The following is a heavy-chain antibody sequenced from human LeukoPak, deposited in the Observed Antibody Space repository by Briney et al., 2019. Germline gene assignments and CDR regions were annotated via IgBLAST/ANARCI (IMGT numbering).Heavy chain of an antibody. D-gene: IGHD3-22*01. CDR1: GGTFSSYA. J-gene: IGHJ1*01. V-gene: IGHV1-69*06. Sequence: ASVKVSCKASGGTFSSYAISWVRQAPGQGLEWMGGIIPIFGTANYAQKFQGRVTITADKSTSTAYMELSSLRSEDTAVYYCARGKNAYYYDSSGYYKGEYFQHWGQGTLVTVSS. CDR3: ARGKNAYYYDSSGYYKGEYFQH. CDR2: IIPIFGTA.